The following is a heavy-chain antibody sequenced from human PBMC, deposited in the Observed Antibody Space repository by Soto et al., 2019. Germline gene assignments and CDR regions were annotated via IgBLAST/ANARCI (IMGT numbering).Heavy chain of an antibody. J-gene: IGHJ5*02. CDR3: ARRAAAGAWNWFAP. V-gene: IGHV5-51*01. CDR2: IYPGYSDT. CDR1: GYXCTSYW. Sequence: PXEXLKIWCKSSGYXCTSYWLVWVRHMPGKGLEWMGSIYPGYSDTRYSPSFQGQVTISADKSIITAYLQWSSLKASDTAMYYCARRAAAGAWNWFAPWGQGTLVTVSS. D-gene: IGHD6-13*01.